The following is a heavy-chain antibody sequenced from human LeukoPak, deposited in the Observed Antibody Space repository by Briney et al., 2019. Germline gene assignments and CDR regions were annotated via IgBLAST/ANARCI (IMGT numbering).Heavy chain of an antibody. CDR2: ISGSGGST. V-gene: IGHV3-23*01. D-gene: IGHD4-17*01. J-gene: IGHJ4*02. Sequence: PGGSLRLSCAASGFTFSSYAMSWVREAPGKGLEWVSAISGSGGSTYYADCVKGRFTISRDNSKNTLYLQMNSLRAEDTAVYYCAKGYTVTYYFDYWGQGTLVTVSS. CDR3: AKGYTVTYYFDY. CDR1: GFTFSSYA.